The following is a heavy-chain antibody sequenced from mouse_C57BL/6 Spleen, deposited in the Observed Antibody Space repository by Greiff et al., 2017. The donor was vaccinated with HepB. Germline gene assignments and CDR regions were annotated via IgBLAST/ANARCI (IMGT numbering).Heavy chain of an antibody. D-gene: IGHD1-1*01. CDR1: GYTFTDYN. V-gene: IGHV1-22*01. J-gene: IGHJ4*01. Sequence: EVQLQQSGPELVKPGASVKMSCKASGYTFTDYNMHWVKQSHGKSLEWIGYINPNNGGTSYNQKFKGKATLTVNKSSSTAYMELRSLTSEDSAVYYCARRRAYYYGSSPSMDYWGQGTSVTVSS. CDR3: ARRRAYYYGSSPSMDY. CDR2: INPNNGGT.